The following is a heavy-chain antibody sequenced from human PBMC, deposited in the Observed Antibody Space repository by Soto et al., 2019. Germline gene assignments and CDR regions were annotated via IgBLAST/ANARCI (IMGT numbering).Heavy chain of an antibody. CDR3: AGAKCRIRSMDV. CDR2: INHSGST. V-gene: IGHV4-34*01. D-gene: IGHD2-15*01. J-gene: IGHJ6*02. CDR1: GGSFSGYY. Sequence: SETLSLTCAVYGGSFSGYYYTWIRQPPGKGLEWIGEINHSGSTNYNPSPKSRVTISVDTSKNQFSLKLRSVTAADTAVYYCAGAKCRIRSMDVWGQGTTVTVSS.